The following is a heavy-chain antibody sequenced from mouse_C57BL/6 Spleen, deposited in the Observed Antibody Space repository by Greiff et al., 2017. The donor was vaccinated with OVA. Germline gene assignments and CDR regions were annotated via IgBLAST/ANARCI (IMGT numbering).Heavy chain of an antibody. D-gene: IGHD1-1*01. J-gene: IGHJ4*01. Sequence: EVKLMESGGGLVKPGGSLKLSCAASGFTFSSYAMSWVRQTPEKRLEWVATISDGGSYTYYPDNVKGRFTISRDNAKNNLYLQMSHLKSEDTAMYYCARTLITTVVVDYAMDYWGQGTSVTVSS. CDR1: GFTFSSYA. CDR3: ARTLITTVVVDYAMDY. V-gene: IGHV5-4*03. CDR2: ISDGGSYT.